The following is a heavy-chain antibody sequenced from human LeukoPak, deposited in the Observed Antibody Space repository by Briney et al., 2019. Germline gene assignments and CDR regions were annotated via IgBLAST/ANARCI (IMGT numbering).Heavy chain of an antibody. Sequence: GASVKVSCKASGYTFTGYYMHWVRQAPGQGLEWMGWINPNSGGTNYAQKFQGWVTMTRDTSISTAYMELSRLRSDDTAVYYCARAAGYYGSGPFDYWGQGTLVTVSS. CDR1: GYTFTGYY. CDR2: INPNSGGT. D-gene: IGHD3-10*01. V-gene: IGHV1-2*04. CDR3: ARAAGYYGSGPFDY. J-gene: IGHJ4*02.